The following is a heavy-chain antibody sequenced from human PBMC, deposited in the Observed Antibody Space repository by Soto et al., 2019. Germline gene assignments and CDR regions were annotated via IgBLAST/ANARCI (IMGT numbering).Heavy chain of an antibody. Sequence: QVQLVESGGGVVQLGRSLRLSCAASGFTFSAYGIHWVRQAPGKGLEWVATISFDSRDKLYVDSMNGRLTISRENSRNTVYLQMDSLRAEDTAVYHCARVCGGDCGNAFDVWGQGTVVAVSP. D-gene: IGHD2-21*02. CDR1: GFTFSAYG. V-gene: IGHV3-33*05. J-gene: IGHJ3*01. CDR2: ISFDSRDK. CDR3: ARVCGGDCGNAFDV.